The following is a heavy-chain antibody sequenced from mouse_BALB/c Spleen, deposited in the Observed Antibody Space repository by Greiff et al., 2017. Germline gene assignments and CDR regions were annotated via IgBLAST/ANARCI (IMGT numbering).Heavy chain of an antibody. J-gene: IGHJ2*01. Sequence: QLQQPGAELVRPGASVKLSCKASGYTFTSYWINWVKQRPGQGLEWIGNIYPSDSYTNYNQKFKDKATLTVDKSSSTAYMQLSSPTSEDSAVYYCTRGRVYYGSSYFDYWGQGTTLTVSS. CDR3: TRGRVYYGSSYFDY. D-gene: IGHD1-1*01. CDR1: GYTFTSYW. CDR2: IYPSDSYT. V-gene: IGHV1-69*02.